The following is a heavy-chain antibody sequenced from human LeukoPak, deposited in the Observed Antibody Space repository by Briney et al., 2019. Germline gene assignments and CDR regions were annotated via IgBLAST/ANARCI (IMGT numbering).Heavy chain of an antibody. J-gene: IGHJ4*02. CDR1: GFTFSSYS. V-gene: IGHV3-74*01. CDR3: ARDYPPD. CDR2: INSDGKTT. Sequence: PGGSLRLSCAASGFTFSSYSMNWVRQAPGKGLVWVSRINSDGKTTTYADSVKGRFTISRDNAKNTLYLQMNSLSAEDTAVYYCARDYPPDWGQGTLVTVSA.